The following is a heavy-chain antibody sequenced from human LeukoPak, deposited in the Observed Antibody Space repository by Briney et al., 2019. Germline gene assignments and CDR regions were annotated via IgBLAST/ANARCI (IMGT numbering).Heavy chain of an antibody. CDR3: AKDLLFSITYYGGVAY. V-gene: IGHV3-23*01. J-gene: IGHJ4*02. D-gene: IGHD1-26*01. Sequence: GGSLRLSCAASGFTYSNYATTWVRQAQGKGLEWVSGISGRGDITYYADSVKGRFTISRDNSKNMLFLQMNSLRAEDTAVYYCAKDLLFSITYYGGVAYWGQGTLVTVSS. CDR2: ISGRGDIT. CDR1: GFTYSNYA.